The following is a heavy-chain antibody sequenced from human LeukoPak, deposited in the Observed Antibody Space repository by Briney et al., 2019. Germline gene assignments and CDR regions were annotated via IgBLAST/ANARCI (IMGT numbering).Heavy chain of an antibody. CDR1: GFTFSSYW. D-gene: IGHD3-9*01. J-gene: IGHJ6*02. CDR2: ISSSSSYI. CDR3: ARDPGYYDILTGTYYYYGMDV. V-gene: IGHV3-21*01. Sequence: GGSLRLSCAASGFTFSSYWMNWVRQAPGKGLEWVSSISSSSSYIYYADSVKGRFTISRDNAKNSLYLQMNSLRAEDTAVYYCARDPGYYDILTGTYYYYGMDVWGQGTTVTVSS.